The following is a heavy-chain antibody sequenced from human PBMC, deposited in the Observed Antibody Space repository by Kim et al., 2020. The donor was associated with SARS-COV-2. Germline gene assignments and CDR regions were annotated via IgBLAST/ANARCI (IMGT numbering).Heavy chain of an antibody. D-gene: IGHD2-21*01. CDR1: RFTFSSFA. Sequence: GGSLRLSCAASRFTFSSFAMTWVRQAPGKGLEWVSAISASASTTYYADSVKGRFTISRDNSKNTLYLQMNTLRAEDTAVYYCAKARNCYHLYYYYGLDV. V-gene: IGHV3-23*01. CDR2: ISASASTT. CDR3: AKARNCYHLYYYYGLDV. J-gene: IGHJ6*01.